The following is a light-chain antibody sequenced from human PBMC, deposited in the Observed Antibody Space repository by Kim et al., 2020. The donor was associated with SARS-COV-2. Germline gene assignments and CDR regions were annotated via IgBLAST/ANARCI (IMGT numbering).Light chain of an antibody. Sequence: AFVGDKVTITCRARQDIRYDLGWYQQNPGRAPKRLIDGASSLQSGVPSRVSGSGSGTEFTLTISSVQPEDFATYFFLQHSTYPITFGQGTRLEIK. J-gene: IGKJ5*01. CDR3: LQHSTYPIT. CDR1: QDIRYD. V-gene: IGKV1-17*01. CDR2: GAS.